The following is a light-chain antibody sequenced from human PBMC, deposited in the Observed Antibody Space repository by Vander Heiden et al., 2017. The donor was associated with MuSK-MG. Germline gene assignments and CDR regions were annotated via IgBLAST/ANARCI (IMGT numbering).Light chain of an antibody. CDR2: DDS. V-gene: IGLV3-21*02. CDR1: NVESKS. Sequence: SYVLTQPPSVSVAPGQTARITCDGNNVESKSVHWYQQKAGQAPVLVVNDDSVRPSGIPERFSGSNSGNTATLIISRLEAGDEADYYCQIWDSSSDHWVFGGGTKLTVL. CDR3: QIWDSSSDHWV. J-gene: IGLJ3*02.